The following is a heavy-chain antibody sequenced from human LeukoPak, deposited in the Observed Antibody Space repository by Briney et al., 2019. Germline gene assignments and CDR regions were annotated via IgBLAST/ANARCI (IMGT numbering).Heavy chain of an antibody. V-gene: IGHV3-48*02. D-gene: IGHD1-26*01. J-gene: IGHJ4*02. CDR1: GFAFSRYS. CDR2: ISSSSRTI. CDR3: ASQYSETYHPIDY. Sequence: HAAGSLRLSCAASGFAFSRYSMNWVRQAPGKGLEWVSYISSSSRTIYYADSVKGRFTISRDNAKNSLYVQMNSLRDEDTAIYFCASQYSETYHPIDYWGQGTLVTVSS.